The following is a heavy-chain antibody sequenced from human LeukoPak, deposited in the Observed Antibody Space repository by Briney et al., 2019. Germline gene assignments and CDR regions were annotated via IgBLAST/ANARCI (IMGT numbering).Heavy chain of an antibody. Sequence: CGSLRLSRAASGFTSSGYYMHWVRQTPGGGVGCVSLIIIDVSATNDARSVRGGFTISRENAKNTVYLQMNSLRTEDMAVYYCVCIPVAGWGQGTLVTVSS. CDR3: VCIPVAG. D-gene: IGHD6-19*01. CDR2: IIIDVSAT. V-gene: IGHV3-74*01. CDR1: GFTSSGYY. J-gene: IGHJ4*02.